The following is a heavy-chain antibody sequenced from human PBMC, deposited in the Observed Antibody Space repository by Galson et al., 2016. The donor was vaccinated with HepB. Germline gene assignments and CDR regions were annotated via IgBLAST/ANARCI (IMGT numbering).Heavy chain of an antibody. CDR2: VSSDGTYK. D-gene: IGHD2/OR15-2a*01. CDR3: AKDRGYFGSALDY. Sequence: SLRLSCAASGFTFANYAMHWVRQAPGKGLEWMAVVSSDGTYKFYADSVKSRFTISRDNSENTLYLQMNSLRAEDTALYYCAKDRGYFGSALDYWGQGTLVTVSS. J-gene: IGHJ4*02. V-gene: IGHV3-30-3*01. CDR1: GFTFANYA.